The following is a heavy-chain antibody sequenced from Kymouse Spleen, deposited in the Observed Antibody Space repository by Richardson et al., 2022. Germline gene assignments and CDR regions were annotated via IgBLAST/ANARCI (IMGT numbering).Heavy chain of an antibody. CDR3: ARDQLLWFGESYYYYYGMDV. CDR2: ISSSSSYI. CDR1: GFTFSSYS. J-gene: IGHJ6*02. V-gene: IGHV3-21*03. Sequence: EVQLVESGGGLVKPGGSLRLSCAASGFTFSSYSMNWVRQAPGKGLEWVSSISSSSSYIYYADSVKGRFTISRDNAKNSLYLQMNSLRAEDTAVYYCARDQLLWFGESYYYYYGMDVWGQGTTVTVSS. D-gene: IGHD3-10*01.